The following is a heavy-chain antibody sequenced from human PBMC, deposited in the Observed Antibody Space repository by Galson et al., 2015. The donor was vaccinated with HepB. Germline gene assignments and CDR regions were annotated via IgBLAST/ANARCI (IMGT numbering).Heavy chain of an antibody. V-gene: IGHV1-46*01. CDR3: ARGGINYYDSSGYSYYFDY. J-gene: IGHJ4*02. D-gene: IGHD3-22*01. CDR2: INPSGGST. Sequence: SVKVSCKASGYTFTSYYMHWVRQAPGQGLEWMGIINPSGGSTSYAQKFQGRVTMTRDTSTSTVYMELSSLRSEDTAVYYCARGGINYYDSSGYSYYFDYWGQGTLVAVSS. CDR1: GYTFTSYY.